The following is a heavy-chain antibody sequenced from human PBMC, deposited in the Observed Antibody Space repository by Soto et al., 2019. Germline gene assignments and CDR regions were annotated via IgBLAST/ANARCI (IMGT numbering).Heavy chain of an antibody. J-gene: IGHJ6*02. D-gene: IGHD3-16*01. CDR1: RYTFTSYD. Sequence: QVQLVQSGAEVKKSGDSVKVSCKASRYTFTSYDINWVRQATGQGREWMGWMNPNSGNTGYAQKLQGRITMTRNTSIDTAYMELSSLTSEDTAVYYCARGQEVWWNAGPLGLHDLAVWGQGTTVSVSS. V-gene: IGHV1-8*01. CDR2: MNPNSGNT. CDR3: ARGQEVWWNAGPLGLHDLAV.